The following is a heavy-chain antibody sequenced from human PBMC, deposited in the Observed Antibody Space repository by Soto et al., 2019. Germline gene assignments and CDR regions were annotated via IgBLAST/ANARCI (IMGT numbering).Heavy chain of an antibody. J-gene: IGHJ5*02. CDR2: IYYSGST. Sequence: QLQLQESGPGLVKPSETLSLTCTVSGGSISSSSYYWGWIRQPPGKGLEWIGSIYYSGSTYYNPSSQSRVNSSVDTSKNPSSLKLSSVTAADTAVYYCARQTHYYESSGYSNWFDPWGQGTLVTVSS. CDR1: GGSISSSSYY. V-gene: IGHV4-39*01. CDR3: ARQTHYYESSGYSNWFDP. D-gene: IGHD3-22*01.